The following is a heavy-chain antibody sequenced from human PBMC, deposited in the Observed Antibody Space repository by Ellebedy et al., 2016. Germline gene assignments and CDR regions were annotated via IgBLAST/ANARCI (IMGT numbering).Heavy chain of an antibody. CDR2: IITGGGNI. V-gene: IGHV3-23*01. Sequence: GESLKISXAVSGFTFGSYAMSWVRQAPGKGLEWVSTIITGGGNIYYADSVKGRFTISRDNSKDTLYLQMTSLRAEDTALYYCAKPPAGILTGYYPEAAFDMWGQGTMVTVSS. CDR3: AKPPAGILTGYYPEAAFDM. D-gene: IGHD3-9*01. J-gene: IGHJ3*02. CDR1: GFTFGSYA.